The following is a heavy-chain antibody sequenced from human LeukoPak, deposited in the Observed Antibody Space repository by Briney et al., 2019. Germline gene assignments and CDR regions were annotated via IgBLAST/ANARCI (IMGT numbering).Heavy chain of an antibody. V-gene: IGHV3-33*01. Sequence: GRSLRLSCAASGFTFSSYGMHWVRQAPGKGLEWVAGIWYDGSNKYYADSVKGRFSISRDNSKNTLYLQMNSLRAEDTAVYHCARVGYCSGGSCYNPDALDIWGQGTMVTVSS. CDR3: ARVGYCSGGSCYNPDALDI. D-gene: IGHD2-15*01. J-gene: IGHJ3*02. CDR1: GFTFSSYG. CDR2: IWYDGSNK.